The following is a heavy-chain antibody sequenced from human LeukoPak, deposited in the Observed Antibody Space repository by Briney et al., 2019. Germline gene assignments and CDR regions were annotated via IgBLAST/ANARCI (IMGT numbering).Heavy chain of an antibody. CDR1: GFTFSTYG. J-gene: IGHJ3*01. Sequence: QTGGSLRLSCAASGFTFSTYGMHWVRQAPGKGLEWVAFIRYDGSNKYYAESVKGRFTISRDNSKNTLYVQMNSLRTEDTAVYYCAKDRYYYGSESYPIEAFDVWGQGTMVSVS. V-gene: IGHV3-30*02. CDR3: AKDRYYYGSESYPIEAFDV. D-gene: IGHD3-10*01. CDR2: IRYDGSNK.